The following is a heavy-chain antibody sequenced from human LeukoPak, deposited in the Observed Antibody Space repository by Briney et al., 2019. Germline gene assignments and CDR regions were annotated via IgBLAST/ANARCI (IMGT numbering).Heavy chain of an antibody. CDR3: ARDYYYGSGSYFFDY. V-gene: IGHV3-7*01. J-gene: IGHJ4*02. Sequence: PGGSLRLSCAASGFTFRSYSMNWVRQAPGKGLEWVANIKQDGSEKYYVDSVKGRFTISRDNAKNSLYLQMNSLRAEDTAVYYCARDYYYGSGSYFFDYWGQGTLVTVSS. CDR1: GFTFRSYS. CDR2: IKQDGSEK. D-gene: IGHD3-10*01.